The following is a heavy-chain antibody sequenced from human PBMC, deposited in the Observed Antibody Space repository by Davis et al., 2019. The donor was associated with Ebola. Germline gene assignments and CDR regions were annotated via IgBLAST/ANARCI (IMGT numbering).Heavy chain of an antibody. Sequence: GESLKISCAASGFTFSSYSMHWVRQAPGKGLEWVSYISSISNTIYYADSVKGRFTISRDNPKNTVYLQMNSLRAEASAVYFCAREGKVGATGPYYMDVWGKGTTVTVSS. CDR2: ISSISNTI. V-gene: IGHV3-48*04. CDR3: AREGKVGATGPYYMDV. CDR1: GFTFSSYS. J-gene: IGHJ6*03. D-gene: IGHD1-26*01.